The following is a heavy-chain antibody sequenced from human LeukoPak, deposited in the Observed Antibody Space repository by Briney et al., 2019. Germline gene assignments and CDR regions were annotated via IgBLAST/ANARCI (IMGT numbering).Heavy chain of an antibody. CDR1: GYTFTGYY. Sequence: GASVKVSCKASGYTFTGYYMHWVRQAPGQGLEWMGWINPNSGGTNYAQKFQGRVTMTRDTSISTAYMELSRLRSDDTAVYYCARTDLTQAAGTGGNYFDYWGQGTLVTVSS. D-gene: IGHD6-13*01. V-gene: IGHV1-2*02. CDR2: INPNSGGT. J-gene: IGHJ4*02. CDR3: ARTDLTQAAGTGGNYFDY.